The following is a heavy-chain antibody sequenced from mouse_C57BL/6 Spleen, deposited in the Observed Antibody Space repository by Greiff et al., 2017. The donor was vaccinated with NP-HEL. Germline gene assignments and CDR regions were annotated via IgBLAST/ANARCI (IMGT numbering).Heavy chain of an antibody. J-gene: IGHJ4*01. Sequence: VQLQQSGAELARPGASVKMSCKASGYTFTSYTMHWVKQRPGQGLEWIGYINPSSGYTKYNQKFKDKAKLTADKSSSTAYMQLSSLTSEDAAVYYCATGNYYDYDVGGYAMDYWGQVTSVTVSS. D-gene: IGHD2-4*01. CDR2: INPSSGYT. CDR1: GYTFTSYT. CDR3: ATGNYYDYDVGGYAMDY. V-gene: IGHV1-4*01.